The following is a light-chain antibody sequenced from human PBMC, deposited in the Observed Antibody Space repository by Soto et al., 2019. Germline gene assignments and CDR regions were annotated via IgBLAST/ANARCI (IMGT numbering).Light chain of an antibody. CDR2: GAS. V-gene: IGKV3-20*01. J-gene: IGKJ1*01. Sequence: EIVLTQSPGTLSLSPGERATLSCRASQSVSSSYLVWYQQKPGQAPRLLIYGASSRATGIPDRFSGSGSGTDFTLTISRLEPEDFAVYYCQQYGSSPLTFGQGNKVEIK. CDR1: QSVSSSY. CDR3: QQYGSSPLT.